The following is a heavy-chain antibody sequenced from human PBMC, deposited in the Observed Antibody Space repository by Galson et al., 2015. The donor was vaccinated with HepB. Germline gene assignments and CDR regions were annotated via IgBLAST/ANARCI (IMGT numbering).Heavy chain of an antibody. D-gene: IGHD2-21*01. Sequence: SLRLSCAASGFTFSTYAMNWVRQAPGKWLESISYIRTGSSFISYADSVKGRFTISRDDARSSLYLEMNSLRDEDTAVYYCARVHDWAIDIWGQGTLVTVSP. V-gene: IGHV3-48*02. CDR2: IRTGSSFI. J-gene: IGHJ3*02. CDR3: ARVHDWAIDI. CDR1: GFTFSTYA.